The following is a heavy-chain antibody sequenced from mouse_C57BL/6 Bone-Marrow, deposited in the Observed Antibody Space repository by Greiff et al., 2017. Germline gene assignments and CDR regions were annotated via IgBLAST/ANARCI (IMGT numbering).Heavy chain of an antibody. CDR2: IYPGSGSN. J-gene: IGHJ2*01. CDR1: GYTFTSYW. D-gene: IGHD3-1*01. V-gene: IGHV1-55*01. CDR3: ARSRSFFDY. Sequence: QVQLQQPGAELVKPGASVKMSCKASGYTFTSYWITWVKQRPGQGLEWFGDIYPGSGSNNYNEKFKSKATLTVDTSSSTAYMQLSSRTSEDSAVYFCARSRSFFDYWGQRTTLIVSS.